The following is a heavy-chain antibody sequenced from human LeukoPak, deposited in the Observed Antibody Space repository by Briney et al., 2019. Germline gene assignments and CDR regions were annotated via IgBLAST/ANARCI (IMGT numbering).Heavy chain of an antibody. CDR2: ISGSGGST. CDR1: GFTFSSYA. Sequence: GGSLRLSCIVSGFTFSSYAMSWVRQAPGKGLEWVSAISGSGGSTYYADSVKGRLTISRDNSKNTLFLQMNGLRAEDTAVYYCAKDVRSFAKQSWYPYYFDYWGQGTLVTVSS. J-gene: IGHJ4*02. CDR3: AKDVRSFAKQSWYPYYFDY. D-gene: IGHD6-13*01. V-gene: IGHV3-23*01.